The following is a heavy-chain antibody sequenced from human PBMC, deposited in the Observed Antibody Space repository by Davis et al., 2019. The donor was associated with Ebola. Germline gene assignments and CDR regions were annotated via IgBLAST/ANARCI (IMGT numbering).Heavy chain of an antibody. V-gene: IGHV4-4*07. CDR3: ARGVDSSGYYWYYFDS. D-gene: IGHD3-22*01. CDR1: GGSTSSYY. J-gene: IGHJ4*02. CDR2: IYTSGST. Sequence: PSETLSLTCTVSGGSTSSYYWSWIRQPAGKGLEWIGRIYTSGSTNYNPSLKSRVTMSVDTSKNQFSLKLSSVTAADTAVYYCARGVDSSGYYWYYFDSWGQGTLVTVSS.